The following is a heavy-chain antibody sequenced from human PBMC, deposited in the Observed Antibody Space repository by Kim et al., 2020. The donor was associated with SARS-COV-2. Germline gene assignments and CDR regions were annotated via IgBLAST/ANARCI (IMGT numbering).Heavy chain of an antibody. CDR1: GGSFSGYY. J-gene: IGHJ6*01. Sequence: SETLSLTCAVYGGSFSGYYWSWIRQPPGKGLEWIGEINHSGSTNYNPSLKSRVTISVDTSKNQFSLKLSSVTAADTAVYYCARARARGSGSYYYYYYGM. D-gene: IGHD3-10*01. V-gene: IGHV4-34*01. CDR3: ARARARGSGSYYYYYYGM. CDR2: INHSGST.